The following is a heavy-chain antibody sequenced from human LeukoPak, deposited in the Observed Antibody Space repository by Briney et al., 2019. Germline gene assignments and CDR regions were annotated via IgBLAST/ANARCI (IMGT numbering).Heavy chain of an antibody. CDR2: IWYDGSNK. J-gene: IGHJ6*02. Sequence: GGSLRLSCAASGFTFTSYGMHWVRQAPGKGLEWVALIWYDGSNKYYADSVKGRFTISRDTSKNTLYLQMNSLRAEDTAFYYCARAPPTTGTTLDVWGQGTTVTVSS. CDR1: GFTFTSYG. D-gene: IGHD1-1*01. CDR3: ARAPPTTGTTLDV. V-gene: IGHV3-33*01.